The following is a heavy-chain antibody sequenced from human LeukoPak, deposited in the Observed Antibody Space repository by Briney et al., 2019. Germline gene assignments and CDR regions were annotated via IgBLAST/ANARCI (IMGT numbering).Heavy chain of an antibody. D-gene: IGHD3-9*01. V-gene: IGHV4-39*07. J-gene: IGHJ4*02. CDR3: ARKRNVLRYFDWLSGSYYFDY. Sequence: SETLSLTCTVSGGSISSSSYYWGWIRQPPGKGLEWIGSIYYSGSTYYNPSLKSRVTISVDTSKNQFSLKLSSVTAADTAVYYCARKRNVLRYFDWLSGSYYFDYWGQGTLVTVSS. CDR1: GGSISSSSYY. CDR2: IYYSGST.